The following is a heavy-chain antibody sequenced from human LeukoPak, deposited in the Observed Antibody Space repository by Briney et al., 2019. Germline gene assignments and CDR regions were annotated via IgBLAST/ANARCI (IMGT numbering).Heavy chain of an antibody. V-gene: IGHV3-30*04. D-gene: IGHD2-2*01. CDR3: ARDGNIVVVPAALYYYYYYMDV. J-gene: IGHJ6*03. Sequence: PGRSLRLSCAASGFTFSNYAMHWVRQAPGKGLGWVAVISDDGSTKYYADSVKGRFTISRDNSKNTLYLQMNSLRAEDTAVYYCARDGNIVVVPAALYYYYYYMDVWGKGTTVTVSS. CDR2: ISDDGSTK. CDR1: GFTFSNYA.